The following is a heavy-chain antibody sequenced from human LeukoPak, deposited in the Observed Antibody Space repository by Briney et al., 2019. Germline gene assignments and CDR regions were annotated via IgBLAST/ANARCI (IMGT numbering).Heavy chain of an antibody. D-gene: IGHD7-27*01. J-gene: IGHJ4*02. V-gene: IGHV3-30*02. Sequence: GGSLRLSCAASGFTFSSYGMHRVRQAPGKGLEWVTFIQNDVTTKYYADSVKGRFTISRDNSRNTLYLQMNSLRTEDTAVYFCAGEIGTYKLGHFDYWGRGTLVTVSS. CDR1: GFTFSSYG. CDR2: IQNDVTTK. CDR3: AGEIGTYKLGHFDY.